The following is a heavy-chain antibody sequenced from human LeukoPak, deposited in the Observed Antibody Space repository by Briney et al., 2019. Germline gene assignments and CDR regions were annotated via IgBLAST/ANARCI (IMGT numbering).Heavy chain of an antibody. J-gene: IGHJ3*02. CDR1: GYTFTSYY. D-gene: IGHD2-15*01. CDR2: VNLITGYT. V-gene: IGHV1-46*01. CDR3: AGYGFSAVWQGGWHAFDI. Sequence: ASVKVSCKASGYTFTSYYMHWVRQAPGQGRAGMGIVNLITGYTTYAQKFQRRLTMTRDMSTSTVYMELSSLTSEDTAVFYCAGYGFSAVWQGGWHAFDIWGQGTVVTVPS.